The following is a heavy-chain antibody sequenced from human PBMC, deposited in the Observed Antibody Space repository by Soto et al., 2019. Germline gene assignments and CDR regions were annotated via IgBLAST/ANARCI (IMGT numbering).Heavy chain of an antibody. CDR3: VRDGTKTLRDRFDP. Sequence: NPSETLSLTCTVSGASISGFYWGWIRKSAGKGLEWIGRIYATGTTDYNPSLKSRVMMSVDTSKKQFSLKLRSVTAADTAVYYCVRDGTKTLRDRFDPWGQGISVTVSS. D-gene: IGHD1-1*01. V-gene: IGHV4-4*07. CDR1: GASISGFY. CDR2: IYATGTT. J-gene: IGHJ5*02.